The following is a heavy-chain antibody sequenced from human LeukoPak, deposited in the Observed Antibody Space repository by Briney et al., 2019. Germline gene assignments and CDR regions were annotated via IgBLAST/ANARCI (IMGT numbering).Heavy chain of an antibody. D-gene: IGHD2-15*01. CDR3: ARDQVGPFDY. V-gene: IGHV3-30-3*01. CDR1: GFTFSNYA. CDR2: LSYNGNNK. Sequence: GGSLRLSCTASGFTFSNYAMHWVRQAPGKGLEWVAILSYNGNNKYYAVSVKGRFTISRDNSKNTLYLQMNSLRAEDTAVYYCARDQVGPFDYWGQGTLVTVSS. J-gene: IGHJ4*02.